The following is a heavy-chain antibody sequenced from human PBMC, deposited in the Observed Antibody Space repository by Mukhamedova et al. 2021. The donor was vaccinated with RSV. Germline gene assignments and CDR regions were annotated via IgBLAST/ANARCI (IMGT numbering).Heavy chain of an antibody. V-gene: IGHV3-30*04. Sequence: GLEWVAVISYDGSNKYYADSVKGRFTIPRDNSKNTLYLQMNSLRAEDTAVYYCARSSTRITMIGGDYWGQGTLVTVSS. D-gene: IGHD3-22*01. J-gene: IGHJ4*02. CDR3: ARSSTRITMIGGDY. CDR2: ISYDGSNK.